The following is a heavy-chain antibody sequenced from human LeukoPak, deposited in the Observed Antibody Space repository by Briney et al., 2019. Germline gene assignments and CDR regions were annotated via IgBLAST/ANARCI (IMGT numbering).Heavy chain of an antibody. CDR1: GFTFSSYA. CDR3: TTGPFDYYGSASYLANGMDV. D-gene: IGHD3-10*01. J-gene: IGHJ6*02. CDR2: IKSKTDGGTT. Sequence: PGGSLRLSCAASGFTFSSYAMSWVRQAPGKGLEWVGRIKSKTDGGTTDYSAPVKGRLTISRDDSKTTLYLQMNSLKTEDTAVYYCTTGPFDYYGSASYLANGMDVWGQGTTVTVSS. V-gene: IGHV3-15*01.